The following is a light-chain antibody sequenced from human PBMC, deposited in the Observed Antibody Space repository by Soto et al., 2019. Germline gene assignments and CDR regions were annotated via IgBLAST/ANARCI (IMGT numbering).Light chain of an antibody. CDR1: QNVGGY. Sequence: EIVLTQSPATLSLSPGERATLSCRASQNVGGYLAWYQQKPGQAPRLLISDASNRAAGIPARFSGTISSLEPEDFAVYYCQQRNSWPLTFGGGTKVEIK. V-gene: IGKV3-11*01. J-gene: IGKJ4*01. CDR2: DAS. CDR3: QQRNSWPLT.